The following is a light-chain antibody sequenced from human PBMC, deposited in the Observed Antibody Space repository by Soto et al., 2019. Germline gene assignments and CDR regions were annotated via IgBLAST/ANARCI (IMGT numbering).Light chain of an antibody. CDR3: QQRSNWPT. CDR1: QTIGNK. Sequence: EIVMTQSPATLSVSPGERVTLSCRATQTIGNKLAWYQQKPGQAPRLLIYDASNRATGIPARFSGSGSGTDFTLTISSLEPEDFAVYYCQQRSNWPTFGQGTKVDIK. V-gene: IGKV3-11*01. J-gene: IGKJ1*01. CDR2: DAS.